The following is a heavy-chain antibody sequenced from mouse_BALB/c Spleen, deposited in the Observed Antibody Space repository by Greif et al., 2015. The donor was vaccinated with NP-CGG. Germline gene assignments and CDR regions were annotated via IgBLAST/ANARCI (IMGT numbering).Heavy chain of an antibody. V-gene: IGHV1S81*02. CDR3: TRRAYYGNPGFAY. Sequence: VQLQQSGAELVKPGASVKLSCKASGYTFTSYYMYWVKQRPGQGLEWIGEINPSNGGTNFNEKFKSKATLTVDKSSSTAYMQLSSLTSEDSAVYYCTRRAYYGNPGFAYWGQGTLVTVSA. J-gene: IGHJ3*01. D-gene: IGHD2-10*01. CDR1: GYTFTSYY. CDR2: INPSNGGT.